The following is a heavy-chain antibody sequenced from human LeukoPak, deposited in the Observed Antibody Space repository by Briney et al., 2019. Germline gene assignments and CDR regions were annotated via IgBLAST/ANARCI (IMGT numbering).Heavy chain of an antibody. Sequence: GGSLRLSCAASGFTVSSNYMSWVRQAPGQGLEWVSVIYSGGSTYYADSVKGRFTISRDNSKNTLYLQMNSLRAEDTAVYYCARVARGVWGTRYYFDYWGQGTLVTVSS. J-gene: IGHJ4*02. CDR1: GFTVSSNY. CDR3: ARVARGVWGTRYYFDY. D-gene: IGHD3-16*01. V-gene: IGHV3-66*01. CDR2: IYSGGST.